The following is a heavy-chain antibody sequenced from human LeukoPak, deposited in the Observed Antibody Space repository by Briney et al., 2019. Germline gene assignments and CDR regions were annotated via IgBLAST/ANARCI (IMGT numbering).Heavy chain of an antibody. D-gene: IGHD1-26*01. J-gene: IGHJ4*02. CDR2: IKQDGSQK. V-gene: IGHV3-7*01. CDR3: ARDSGSYHFDSC. CDR1: GFTVSSNY. Sequence: GGSLRLSCAASGFTVSSNYMSWVRQAPGKGLEWVANIKQDGSQKYYGDSVRGRFAISRENAENSLFLQMSSLRDEDTAVYYCARDSGSYHFDSCWGQGTLVTVSS.